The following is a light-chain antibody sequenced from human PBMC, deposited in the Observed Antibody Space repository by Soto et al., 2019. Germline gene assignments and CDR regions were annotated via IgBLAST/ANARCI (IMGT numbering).Light chain of an antibody. CDR2: DIS. V-gene: IGKV3-11*01. CDR1: QSVSSY. Sequence: EVGWTQSRGSVLLGLWGIASLSWRASQSVSSYLAWYQQKPGQAPRLLIYDISNRATGIPARFSGSGSGTDFTLTISSLEPEDFAVYYCQQRNYWQVTFGQGTRLEIK. CDR3: QQRNYWQVT. J-gene: IGKJ5*01.